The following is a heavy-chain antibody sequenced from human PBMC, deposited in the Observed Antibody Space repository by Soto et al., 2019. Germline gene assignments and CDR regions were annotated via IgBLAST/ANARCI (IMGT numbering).Heavy chain of an antibody. D-gene: IGHD2-15*01. J-gene: IGHJ3*02. CDR1: GFTFSSYA. Sequence: GGSLRLSCAASGFTFSSYAMSWVRQAPGKGLEWVSAISGSGGSTYYADSVKGRFTISRDNSKNTLYLQMNSLRAEDTAVYYCAKDSSSGGSWDDAFDIWGQGTMVTVSS. V-gene: IGHV3-23*01. CDR3: AKDSSSGGSWDDAFDI. CDR2: ISGSGGST.